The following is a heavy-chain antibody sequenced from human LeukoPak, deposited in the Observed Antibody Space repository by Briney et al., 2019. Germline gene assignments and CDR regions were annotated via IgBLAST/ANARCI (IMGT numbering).Heavy chain of an antibody. CDR1: GYSFATYW. Sequence: PGESLKISCKGSGYSFATYWIGWVRQMPGKGLEWMGIIYPGDSDTRYSPSFQGQVTISADKSISTAYVQWSSLKASDIAMYYCARRPSGSSWAFDIWGQGTMVTVSS. J-gene: IGHJ3*02. CDR3: ARRPSGSSWAFDI. D-gene: IGHD1-26*01. V-gene: IGHV5-51*01. CDR2: IYPGDSDT.